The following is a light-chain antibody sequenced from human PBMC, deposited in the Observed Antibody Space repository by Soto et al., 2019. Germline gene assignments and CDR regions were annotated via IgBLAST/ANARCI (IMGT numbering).Light chain of an antibody. Sequence: QSALTQPASVSGSPGQSITISCTGTSSDVGDYNYVSWYQQHPGKAPKLMIYEVSNRPSGVSNRFSGSKSGNTASLPISGLQAEDEADYYCSSYTRSSTLYVFGTGTKLTVL. J-gene: IGLJ1*01. CDR1: SSDVGDYNY. CDR2: EVS. V-gene: IGLV2-14*01. CDR3: SSYTRSSTLYV.